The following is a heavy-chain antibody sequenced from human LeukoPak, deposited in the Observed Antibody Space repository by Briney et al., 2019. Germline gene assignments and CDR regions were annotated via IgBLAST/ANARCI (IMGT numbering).Heavy chain of an antibody. V-gene: IGHV4-59*08. J-gene: IGHJ6*02. CDR2: IYYSGST. CDR1: GGSISSYC. D-gene: IGHD2-2*01. Sequence: SETLSLTCTVSGGSISSYCWSWIRQPPGKGLEWIGYIYYSGSTNYNPSLKSRVTISVDTSKNQFSLKLSSVTAADPAVYYCARLRLGYCSSTSCYGGFRSYYYYGMDVWGQGTTVTVSS. CDR3: ARLRLGYCSSTSCYGGFRSYYYYGMDV.